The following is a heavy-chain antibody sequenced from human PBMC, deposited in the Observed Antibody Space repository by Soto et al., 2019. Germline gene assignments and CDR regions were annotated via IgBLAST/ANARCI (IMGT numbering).Heavy chain of an antibody. Sequence: SETLSLTCTVSGGSISSGDYYWSWVRQPPGKGLEWIGYIYSRGNTYYNPSLKSRTTISIDTSKNQYSLRLSSVTAADTAVYYCARDPPYSNSWYAYDTWGQGTMVTVSS. CDR3: ARDPPYSNSWYAYDT. CDR2: IYSRGNT. V-gene: IGHV4-30-4*01. J-gene: IGHJ3*02. D-gene: IGHD6-13*01. CDR1: GGSISSGDYY.